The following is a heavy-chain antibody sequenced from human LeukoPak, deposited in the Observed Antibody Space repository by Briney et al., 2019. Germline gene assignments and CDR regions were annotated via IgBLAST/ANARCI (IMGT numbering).Heavy chain of an antibody. CDR2: IYYSGST. J-gene: IGHJ3*02. V-gene: IGHV4-59*01. D-gene: IGHD1-26*01. CDR1: GGSISSYY. Sequence: PSETLSLTSTVTGGSISSYYWSWIRRPPGKGLEWIGYIYYSGSTNYNPSLKSRVNISVDTSKNQFSLKLSSVTAADTAVYYCATYLRETDAFDISGQGTMVTVSS. CDR3: ATYLRETDAFDI.